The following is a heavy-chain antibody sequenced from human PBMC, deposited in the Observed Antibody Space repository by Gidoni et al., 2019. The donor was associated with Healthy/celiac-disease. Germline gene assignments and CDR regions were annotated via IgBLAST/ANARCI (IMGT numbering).Heavy chain of an antibody. D-gene: IGHD6-19*01. Sequence: QVQLQESGPGLVKPSQTLSLTCTVSGGSISRCSYYWSWIRQPAGKGLEWIGRIYTSGSTNYNPSLKSRVTISVDTSKNQFSLKLSSVTAADTAVYYCARGGGIAVAGNYYFDYWGQGTLVTVSS. CDR1: GGSISRCSYY. CDR2: IYTSGST. V-gene: IGHV4-61*02. J-gene: IGHJ4*02. CDR3: ARGGGIAVAGNYYFDY.